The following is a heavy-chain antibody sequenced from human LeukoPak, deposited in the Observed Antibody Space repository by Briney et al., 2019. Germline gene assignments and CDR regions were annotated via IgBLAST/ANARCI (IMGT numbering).Heavy chain of an antibody. CDR2: IYPGDSNI. Sequence: GEPLKISCRASGYTFSTYWIGWVRQMPGKGLEWMVMIYPGDSNIKYSPSFQGQVTISADKSTNTAYLQWSSLKASDTAMYYCARHGPTGSSLNIAVAGTTQPYGMDVWGQGTTVTVSS. D-gene: IGHD6-19*01. J-gene: IGHJ6*02. CDR3: ARHGPTGSSLNIAVAGTTQPYGMDV. V-gene: IGHV5-51*01. CDR1: GYTFSTYW.